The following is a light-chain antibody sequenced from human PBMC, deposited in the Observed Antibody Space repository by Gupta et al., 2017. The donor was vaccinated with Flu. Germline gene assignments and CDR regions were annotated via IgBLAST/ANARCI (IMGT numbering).Light chain of an antibody. Sequence: DIQMTQSPSTLSASVGDRVTITCRASQSISSWLAWYQQKPGKAPKLLIYKASSLKSGVPSRFSGSGSGTEFTLTISSLQPDDFATYYGQQYNNYSPPYSFGQGTKLEIK. CDR2: KAS. J-gene: IGKJ2*03. CDR3: QQYNNYSPPYS. V-gene: IGKV1-5*03. CDR1: QSISSW.